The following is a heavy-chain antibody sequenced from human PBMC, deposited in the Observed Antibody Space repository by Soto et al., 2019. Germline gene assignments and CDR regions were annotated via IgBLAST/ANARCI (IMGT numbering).Heavy chain of an antibody. Sequence: PGGSLRLSCAASGFTFSNFGMHWVRQAPGKGLEWVAVIWYDGSNEYYPDSVKGRFTISGDNSKNTLYLQMNSLRAEDTAVYYCARLNTGWYFDLWGRGTLVTVSS. V-gene: IGHV3-33*01. CDR3: ARLNTGWYFDL. CDR2: IWYDGSNE. D-gene: IGHD4-17*01. J-gene: IGHJ2*01. CDR1: GFTFSNFG.